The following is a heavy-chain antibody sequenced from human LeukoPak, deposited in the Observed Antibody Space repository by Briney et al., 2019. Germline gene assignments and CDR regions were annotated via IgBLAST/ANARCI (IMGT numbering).Heavy chain of an antibody. Sequence: SETLSLTCTVSGGSISSYYWSWIRQPPGKGLECLGYIYYSGSTNYNPSLKSRVTISVDTSKNQFSLKLSSVTAADTAVYYCASFEGYSGYDYGMDVWGQGTMVTVSS. CDR2: IYYSGST. CDR3: ASFEGYSGYDYGMDV. D-gene: IGHD5-12*01. V-gene: IGHV4-59*01. CDR1: GGSISSYY. J-gene: IGHJ6*02.